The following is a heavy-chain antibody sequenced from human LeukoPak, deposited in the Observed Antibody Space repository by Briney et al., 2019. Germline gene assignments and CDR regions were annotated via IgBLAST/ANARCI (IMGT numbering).Heavy chain of an antibody. V-gene: IGHV1-2*06. D-gene: IGHD3-22*01. CDR2: INPNSGDT. J-gene: IGHJ4*02. CDR3: AREINSSAYY. Sequence: ASVKVSCKASGGTFSSYAISWVRQAPGQGLEWMGRINPNSGDTNYAQKFQGRVTMSRDTSISTAYMELSRLRSDDTAVYYCAREINSSAYYWGQGTLVTVSS. CDR1: GGTFSSYA.